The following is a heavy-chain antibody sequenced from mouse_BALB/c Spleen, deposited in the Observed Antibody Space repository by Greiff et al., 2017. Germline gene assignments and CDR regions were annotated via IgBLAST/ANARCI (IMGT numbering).Heavy chain of an antibody. Sequence: QVQLKEPGPGLVAPSQSLSITCTVSGFSLTSYGVHWVRQPPGKGLEWLGVIWAGGSTNYNSALMSRLSISKDNSKFQVFLKMNSLQTDDTAMYYCSREDGKGWFAYWGQGTLVTVSA. D-gene: IGHD2-3*01. CDR3: SREDGKGWFAY. V-gene: IGHV2-9*02. J-gene: IGHJ3*01. CDR2: IWAGGST. CDR1: GFSLTSYG.